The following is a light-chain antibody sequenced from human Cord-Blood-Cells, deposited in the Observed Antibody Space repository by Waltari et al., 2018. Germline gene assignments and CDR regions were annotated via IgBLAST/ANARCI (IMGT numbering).Light chain of an antibody. CDR3: QQYYSTPFT. CDR2: WAS. CDR1: QSVLYSSNNKNY. J-gene: IGKJ3*01. V-gene: IGKV4-1*01. Sequence: DIVMTQSPDSLAVSLGERATINCKSSQSVLYSSNNKNYLAWYQQKPGQPPELLIYWASTRESGVPDRFSGSGSGTDFTHTISSLQAEDVAVYYCQQYYSTPFTFGPGTKVDIK.